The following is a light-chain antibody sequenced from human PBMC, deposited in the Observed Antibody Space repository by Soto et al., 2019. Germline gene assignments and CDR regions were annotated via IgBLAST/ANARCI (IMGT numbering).Light chain of an antibody. CDR1: SSDVGSYNL. J-gene: IGLJ1*01. CDR3: SSHTSSSTPYV. Sequence: QSALTQPASVSGSPGQSITISCTGTSSDVGSYNLVSWYQQHPGKAPKLIIYDVSSRPAGVSNRFAGSKSGNTASLTISGLQAEDEADYYCSSHTSSSTPYVFGTGIKVTVL. CDR2: DVS. V-gene: IGLV2-14*02.